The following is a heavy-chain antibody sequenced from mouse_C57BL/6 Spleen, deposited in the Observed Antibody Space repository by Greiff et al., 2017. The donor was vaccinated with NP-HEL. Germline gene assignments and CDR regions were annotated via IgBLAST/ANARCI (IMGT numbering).Heavy chain of an antibody. V-gene: IGHV5-6*01. J-gene: IGHJ4*01. D-gene: IGHD1-1*01. CDR1: GFTFSSYG. CDR3: ARHRATVVALYYAMDY. CDR2: ISSGGSYT. Sequence: EVMLVESGGDLVKPGGSLKLSCAASGFTFSSYGMSWVRQTPDKRLEWVATISSGGSYTYYPDSVKGRFTISRDNAKNTLYLQMSSLKSEDTAMYYCARHRATVVALYYAMDYWGQGTSVTVSS.